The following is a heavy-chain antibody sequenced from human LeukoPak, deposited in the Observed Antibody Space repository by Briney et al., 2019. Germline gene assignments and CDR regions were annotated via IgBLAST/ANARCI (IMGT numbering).Heavy chain of an antibody. D-gene: IGHD1-14*01. Sequence: GGSLRLSCAASGFTFSSYAMTWVRQAPGKGLEWVSTIGGTGSSTFYADSVKGRFTISRDNSKNTLYLQMDSLRVEDTAVYHCAKATGPSYFDQWGQGTLVTVSS. CDR3: AKATGPSYFDQ. J-gene: IGHJ4*02. V-gene: IGHV3-23*01. CDR1: GFTFSSYA. CDR2: IGGTGSST.